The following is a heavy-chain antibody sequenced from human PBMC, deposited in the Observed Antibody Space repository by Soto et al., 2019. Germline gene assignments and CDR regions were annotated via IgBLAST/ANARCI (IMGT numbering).Heavy chain of an antibody. CDR1: GGSFSGYY. CDR3: ARGLKIRILYRGWFDP. Sequence: SETLSLTCAVYGGSFSGYYWSWIRQPPGKGLEWIGEINHSGSTNYNPSLKSRVTISVDTSKNQFSLKLSSVTAADTAVYYCARGLKIRILYRGWFDPWGQGTLVTVSS. D-gene: IGHD2-8*01. CDR2: INHSGST. V-gene: IGHV4-34*01. J-gene: IGHJ5*02.